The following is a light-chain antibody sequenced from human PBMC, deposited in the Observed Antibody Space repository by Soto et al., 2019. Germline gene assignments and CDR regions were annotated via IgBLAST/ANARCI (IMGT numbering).Light chain of an antibody. Sequence: QSALTQPASVSGSPGQSITISCTGTSSDVGGYNYVSWYQQHPGKAPKLIIYEVSNRPSGVSNRFSGSKSGNTASLTISGLQAEYDADSYCNSYTSKSTGVFGNGTKLTVL. CDR3: NSYTSKSTGV. CDR1: SSDVGGYNY. V-gene: IGLV2-14*01. J-gene: IGLJ1*01. CDR2: EVS.